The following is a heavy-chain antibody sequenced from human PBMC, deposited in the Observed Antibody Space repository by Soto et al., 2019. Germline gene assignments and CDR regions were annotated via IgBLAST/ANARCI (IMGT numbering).Heavy chain of an antibody. Sequence: QITLEETGPTLVKPTQTLTLTCTFSGFSLTTGRVGVGWIRQPPGKALEWLAVIHWNDDNHYSPSLKNRLTITKDTSKNQVVLTLTNMDPVDTATYYCTHRLVGSGQGYWGQGTLVTVSS. CDR1: GFSLTTGRVG. D-gene: IGHD2-15*01. CDR3: THRLVGSGQGY. CDR2: IHWNDDN. V-gene: IGHV2-5*01. J-gene: IGHJ4*02.